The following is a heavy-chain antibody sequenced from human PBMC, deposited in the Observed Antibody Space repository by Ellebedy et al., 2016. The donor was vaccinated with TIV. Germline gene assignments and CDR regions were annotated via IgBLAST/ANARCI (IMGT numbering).Heavy chain of an antibody. Sequence: GGSLRLSXAASGFSFRSYWMQWVRQTPGKVLVWVSRIRGDGVDTNYADSVKGRFTISRDNARNTLFLQMNDLGDDDTAVYYCARDLVLGSGSSDSWGQGTLVTVSS. CDR3: ARDLVLGSGSSDS. V-gene: IGHV3-74*01. CDR1: GFSFRSYW. D-gene: IGHD3-10*01. J-gene: IGHJ5*02. CDR2: IRGDGVDT.